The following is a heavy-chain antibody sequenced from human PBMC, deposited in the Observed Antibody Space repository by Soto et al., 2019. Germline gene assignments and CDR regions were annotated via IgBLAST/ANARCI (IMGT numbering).Heavy chain of an antibody. CDR1: GFNFETFA. J-gene: IGHJ4*02. Sequence: GGSLRLSCAASGFNFETFAMSWVRQAPGKGLEWVSAMSGSGISTYYADSVKGRFTISRDNSKNTLYLQMNSPRTDDTAVYYCAKPSPFYDYWGQGALVTRLL. CDR2: MSGSGIST. V-gene: IGHV3-23*01. CDR3: AKPSPFYDY.